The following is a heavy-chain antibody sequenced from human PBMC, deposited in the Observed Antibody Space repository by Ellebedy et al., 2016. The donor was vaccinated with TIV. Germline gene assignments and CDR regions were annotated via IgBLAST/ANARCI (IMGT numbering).Heavy chain of an antibody. CDR1: GYTFTSYY. D-gene: IGHD6-19*01. J-gene: IGHJ3*02. CDR3: ARRGYSSGPYWAFDI. V-gene: IGHV1-46*01. CDR2: INPSGGST. Sequence: ASVKVSCKASGYTFTSYYMHWVRQAPGQGLEWMGIINPSGGSTSYAQKFQGRVTMTRDTSTSTVYMELSSLRSEDTAMYYCARRGYSSGPYWAFDIWGQGTMVTVSS.